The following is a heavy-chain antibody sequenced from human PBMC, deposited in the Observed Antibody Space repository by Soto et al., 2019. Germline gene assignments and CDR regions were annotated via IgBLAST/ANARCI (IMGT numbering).Heavy chain of an antibody. CDR3: ARGRGYSYGYYSY. D-gene: IGHD5-18*01. Sequence: KSREWIGEINHSGSTNYNPSLKSRVTISVDTSKNQFSLRLSSVTAADTAXYYCARGRGYSYGYYSYWGQGTLVTVSS. V-gene: IGHV4-34*01. J-gene: IGHJ4*02. CDR2: INHSGST.